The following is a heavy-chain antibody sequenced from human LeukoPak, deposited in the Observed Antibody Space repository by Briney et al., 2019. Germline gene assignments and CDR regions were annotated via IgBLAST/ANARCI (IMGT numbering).Heavy chain of an antibody. CDR2: ISYDGSNK. CDR3: ARDLYGGPYYYGMDV. Sequence: GGSLRLSCAASGFTFSSYAMHWVRQAPGKGLEWVAVISYDGSNKYYADSVKGRFTISRDNSKNTLYLQMNSLRAEDTAVYYCARDLYGGPYYYGMDVWGQGTTVTVSS. D-gene: IGHD4-23*01. CDR1: GFTFSSYA. V-gene: IGHV3-30-3*01. J-gene: IGHJ6*02.